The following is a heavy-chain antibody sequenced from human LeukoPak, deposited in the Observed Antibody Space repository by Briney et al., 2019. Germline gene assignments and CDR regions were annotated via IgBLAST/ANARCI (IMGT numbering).Heavy chain of an antibody. V-gene: IGHV3-21*01. CDR1: GFNFNGYT. D-gene: IGHD4-17*01. CDR2: ITSTSNYI. CDR3: ARDSHYDYGDYIFDY. Sequence: GGSLRLSCAASGFNFNGYTMSWVRQAPGKGLEWVSSITSTSNYIYYADSLRGRFTISRDNAKNSLYLRMNSLRAEDTAVYYCARDSHYDYGDYIFDYWGQGALVTVSS. J-gene: IGHJ4*02.